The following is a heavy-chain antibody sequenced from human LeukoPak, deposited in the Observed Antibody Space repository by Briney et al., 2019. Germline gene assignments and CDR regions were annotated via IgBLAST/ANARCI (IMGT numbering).Heavy chain of an antibody. Sequence: PSETLSLTCTVSGGSISSYYWSWIRQPPGKGLEWIGYIYHSGSTYYNPSLKSRVTISVDRSKNQFSLKLSSVTAADTAVYYCARDGYSYALDYWGQGTLVTVSS. CDR1: GGSISSYY. V-gene: IGHV4-59*12. CDR2: IYHSGST. D-gene: IGHD5-18*01. CDR3: ARDGYSYALDY. J-gene: IGHJ4*02.